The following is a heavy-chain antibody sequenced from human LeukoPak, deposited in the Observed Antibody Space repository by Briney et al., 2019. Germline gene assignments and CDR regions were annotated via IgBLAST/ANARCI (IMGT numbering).Heavy chain of an antibody. CDR3: ARESYGSGETN. J-gene: IGHJ4*02. V-gene: IGHV3-23*01. D-gene: IGHD3-10*01. CDR2: ISGSGGST. Sequence: GGSLRLSCAASGFTFSTNYVSWVRQAPGKGLEWVSAISGSGGSTYYADSVKGRFTISRDNSKNTLYLQMNSLRAEDTAVYYCARESYGSGETNWGQGTLVTVSS. CDR1: GFTFSTNY.